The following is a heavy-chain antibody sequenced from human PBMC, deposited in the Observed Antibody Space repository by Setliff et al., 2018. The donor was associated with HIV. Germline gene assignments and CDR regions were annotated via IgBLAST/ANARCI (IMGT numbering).Heavy chain of an antibody. Sequence: PSETLSLTCTVPGGSINRSNYYWGWIRQPPGKGLEWIGTISYTGSTYYDPSLKSRVTISLDTSKNQFFLKLSSVTAPDTAVYYCAKRAVQDGTVTSSNWFESWGQGTLVTVSS. D-gene: IGHD1-7*01. CDR1: GGSINRSNYY. V-gene: IGHV4-39*01. J-gene: IGHJ5*01. CDR2: ISYTGST. CDR3: AKRAVQDGTVTSSNWFES.